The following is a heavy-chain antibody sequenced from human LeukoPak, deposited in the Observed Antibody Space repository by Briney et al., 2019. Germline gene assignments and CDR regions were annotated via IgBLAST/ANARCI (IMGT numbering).Heavy chain of an antibody. D-gene: IGHD3-22*01. CDR3: ARGRYYDSRAYFDY. CDR2: IYYSGST. CDR1: GGSISSYY. J-gene: IGHJ4*02. Sequence: SETLSLTCTVSGGSISSYYWSWIRQPPGKGLEWIGYIYYSGSTYYNPSLKSRVTISVDTSKNQFSLKLSSVTAADTAVYYCARGRYYDSRAYFDYWGQGTLVTVSS. V-gene: IGHV4-59*12.